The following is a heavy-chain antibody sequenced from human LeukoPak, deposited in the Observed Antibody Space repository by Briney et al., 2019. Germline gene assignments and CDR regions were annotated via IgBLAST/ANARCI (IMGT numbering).Heavy chain of an antibody. CDR2: IKQDGSEK. D-gene: IGHD3-9*01. J-gene: IGHJ4*02. V-gene: IGHV3-7*01. CDR3: AKDRDILTGYYPDY. CDR1: GFTFSSYE. Sequence: GGSLRLSCAASGFTFSSYEMNWVRQAPGKGVEWVANIKQDGSEKYYVNSVRGRFTISRDNAKNSLYLQMNSLRAEDTAVYHCAKDRDILTGYYPDYWGQGTLVTVPS.